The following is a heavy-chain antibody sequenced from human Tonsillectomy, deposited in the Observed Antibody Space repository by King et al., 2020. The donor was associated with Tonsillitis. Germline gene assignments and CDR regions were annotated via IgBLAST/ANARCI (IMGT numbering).Heavy chain of an antibody. CDR3: AKWVRGNGMGTGNFDY. D-gene: IGHD1-14*01. Sequence: VQLVESGGGVVQPGRSLRLSCAASGFTFSSYGMHWVRQAPGKGLEWVAVISYDGSNKYYADSVKGRFTISRDNSKNTLYLHINSLRSEDTAVYYCAKWVRGNGMGTGNFDYWGQGTLVTVSS. CDR1: GFTFSSYG. V-gene: IGHV3-30*18. J-gene: IGHJ4*02. CDR2: ISYDGSNK.